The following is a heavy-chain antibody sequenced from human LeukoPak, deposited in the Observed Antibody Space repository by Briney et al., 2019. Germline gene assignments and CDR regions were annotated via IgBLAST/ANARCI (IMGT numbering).Heavy chain of an antibody. CDR3: ARGRGCSSMSCYPDY. CDR2: ISSGSSYI. Sequence: PGGSLRLSCAASGFTFSSYSMNWVRQAPGKGLEWVSSISSGSSYIFYADSVKGRFTISRDNAKNSLYLQMNSLGAEDTAVYYCARGRGCSSMSCYPDYWGQGTLLTVSS. V-gene: IGHV3-21*01. CDR1: GFTFSSYS. D-gene: IGHD2-2*01. J-gene: IGHJ4*02.